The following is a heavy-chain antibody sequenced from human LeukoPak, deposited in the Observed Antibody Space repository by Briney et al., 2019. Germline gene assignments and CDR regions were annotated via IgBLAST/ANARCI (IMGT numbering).Heavy chain of an antibody. CDR2: IYTSGST. J-gene: IGHJ3*02. CDR1: GGSISSGSYY. Sequence: SQTLSLTCTVSGGSISSGSYYWSWIRQPAGKGLEWIGRIYTSGSTNYNPSLKSRVTISVDTSKNQFSLKLSSVTAADTAVYYCARVLGDIVVVPAAHDAFDIWGQGTMVTVSS. D-gene: IGHD2-2*01. CDR3: ARVLGDIVVVPAAHDAFDI. V-gene: IGHV4-61*02.